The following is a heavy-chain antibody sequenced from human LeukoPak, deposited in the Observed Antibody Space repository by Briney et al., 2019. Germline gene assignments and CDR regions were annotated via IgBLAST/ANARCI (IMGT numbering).Heavy chain of an antibody. CDR3: ASLTPPIGPQGGFDY. CDR2: IYTSGST. V-gene: IGHV4-61*02. J-gene: IGHJ4*02. Sequence: SETLSLTCTVSGGSISSGSYYWSWIRQPAGKGLEWIGRIYTSGSTNYNPSLKSRVTISVDTSKNQFSLKLSSVTAADTAVYYCASLTPPIGPQGGFDYWGQGTLVTVSS. CDR1: GGSISSGSYY. D-gene: IGHD1-14*01.